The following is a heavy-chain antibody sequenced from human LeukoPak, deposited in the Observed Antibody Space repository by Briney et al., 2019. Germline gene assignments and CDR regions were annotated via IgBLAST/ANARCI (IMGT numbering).Heavy chain of an antibody. V-gene: IGHV3-20*04. CDR2: INWNGGST. D-gene: IGHD4/OR15-4a*01. CDR3: ARDGGSLDDYGDY. CDR1: GFTFDDYG. J-gene: IGHJ4*02. Sequence: AGGSLRLSCAASGFTFDDYGMSWVRQAPGKGLEWVSGINWNGGSTGYADCVKGRFTISRDNAKNSLYMQMNSLRAEDTALYYCARDGGSLDDYGDYWGQGTLVTVSS.